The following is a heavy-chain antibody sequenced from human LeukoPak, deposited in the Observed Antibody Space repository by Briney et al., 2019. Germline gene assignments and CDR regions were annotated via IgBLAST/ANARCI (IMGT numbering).Heavy chain of an antibody. Sequence: GASVKVSRKTSGYKFDTSGITWVPQAPGQGLEWMCWISGYNDNTRYAQNFQDRVTMSTDKSTSTAYMELRSLTSDDTAVYYCTRDAASIFGVISGAREFDFWGQGTLVTVSS. J-gene: IGHJ4*02. CDR2: ISGYNDNT. CDR3: TRDAASIFGVISGAREFDF. V-gene: IGHV1-18*01. CDR1: GYKFDTSG. D-gene: IGHD3-3*01.